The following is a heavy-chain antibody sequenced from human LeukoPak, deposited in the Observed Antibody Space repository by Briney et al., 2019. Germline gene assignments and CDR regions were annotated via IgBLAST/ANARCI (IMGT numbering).Heavy chain of an antibody. CDR3: ARDSTGQYCSSITCYTAYWFDP. CDR2: ISAYNGNT. V-gene: IGHV1-18*01. CDR1: GYAFISYG. D-gene: IGHD2-2*02. J-gene: IGHJ5*02. Sequence: ASVKVSCKASGYAFISYGISWGRQAPGHGLEWMGWISAYNGNTNHAQKVQGRVTMTTDTSTSTAYMELRSLRSDDTAVYYCARDSTGQYCSSITCYTAYWFDPWGQGTLVTVSS.